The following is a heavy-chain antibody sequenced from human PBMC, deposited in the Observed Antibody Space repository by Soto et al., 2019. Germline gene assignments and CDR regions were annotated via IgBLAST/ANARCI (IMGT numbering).Heavy chain of an antibody. CDR1: GFSLTTNGMS. J-gene: IGHJ4*02. CDR3: ARLLKGGTSDWIHIDC. CDR2: IDGNEQK. Sequence: SGPTLVNPTQTLTLTCTLSGFSLTTNGMSVTWIRQPPGKALEWLALIDGNEQKYYNSSLKTRLTLSKDNSKNNVVITITNIDHMDTGTYFCARLLKGGTSDWIHIDCWGQ. V-gene: IGHV2-70*01. D-gene: IGHD3-9*01.